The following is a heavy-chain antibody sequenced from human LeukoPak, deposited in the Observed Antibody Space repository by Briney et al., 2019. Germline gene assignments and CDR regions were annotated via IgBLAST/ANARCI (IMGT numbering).Heavy chain of an antibody. V-gene: IGHV4-39*02. CDR1: GGSISSSSYY. Sequence: SETLSLTCTVSGGSISSSSYYWGWIRQPPGKGLEWIGSIYYSGSTYYNPSLKSRVTISVDTSKNQFSLKLSSVTAADTAVYYCAREVDDFWSGHPRVFDYWGQGTLVTVSS. J-gene: IGHJ4*02. D-gene: IGHD3-3*01. CDR2: IYYSGST. CDR3: AREVDDFWSGHPRVFDY.